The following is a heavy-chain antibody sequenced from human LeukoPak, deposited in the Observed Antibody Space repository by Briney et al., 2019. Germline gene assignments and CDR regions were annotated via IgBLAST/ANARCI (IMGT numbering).Heavy chain of an antibody. CDR3: ARYEFDYLMDV. CDR2: ISSSSRTI. CDR1: GFTFSSYS. Sequence: GGSLRLSCAASGFTFSSYSMNWVRQAPGKGLEWVSYISSSSRTIYYADSVKGRFTISRDNAKNSLYLQMNSLRAEDTAVYYCARYEFDYLMDVWGQGTTVTVSS. J-gene: IGHJ6*02. V-gene: IGHV3-48*01. D-gene: IGHD3-3*01.